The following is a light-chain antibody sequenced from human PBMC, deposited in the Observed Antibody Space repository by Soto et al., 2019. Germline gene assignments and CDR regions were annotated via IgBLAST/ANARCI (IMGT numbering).Light chain of an antibody. Sequence: IQMTQSPSTLSASVGDIVTITCRASQGISTYLAWYQQKPGKAPNLLIYAASTLQSGVPSRFSGGGSGTDFTLTISSLQPEDFATYSCQQSYNSPQTFGQGTKVDIK. CDR3: QQSYNSPQT. CDR1: QGISTY. V-gene: IGKV1-39*01. CDR2: AAS. J-gene: IGKJ1*01.